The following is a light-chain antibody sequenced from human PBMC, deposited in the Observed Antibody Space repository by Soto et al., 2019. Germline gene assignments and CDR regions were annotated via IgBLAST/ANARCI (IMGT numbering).Light chain of an antibody. CDR3: QQLDSYPIT. CDR2: AAS. CDR1: PGICSY. J-gene: IGKJ5*01. Sequence: IQLTQSPSSLFASVGGRVTITCRAGPGICSYLAWYQQKPGKAPKILIYAASPLQSGVASRCSSGGAGTDFILIIRSLQPEDVVTYYCQQLDSYPITFGQGTRLEIK. V-gene: IGKV1-9*01.